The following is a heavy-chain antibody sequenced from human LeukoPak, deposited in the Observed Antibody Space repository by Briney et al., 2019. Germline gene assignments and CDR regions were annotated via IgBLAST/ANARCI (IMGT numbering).Heavy chain of an antibody. D-gene: IGHD2-21*01. V-gene: IGHV3-7*01. J-gene: IGHJ6*03. Sequence: GGSLRLSCATSGFTFSNYWMSWVRQAPGKGLEWVANIKQDGSEKHYVDSVKGRFIISKDNAENSLDLQMNSLRAEDTAVYHCARMWWPHYMDVWGKGTTVTVSS. CDR1: GFTFSNYW. CDR3: ARMWWPHYMDV. CDR2: IKQDGSEK.